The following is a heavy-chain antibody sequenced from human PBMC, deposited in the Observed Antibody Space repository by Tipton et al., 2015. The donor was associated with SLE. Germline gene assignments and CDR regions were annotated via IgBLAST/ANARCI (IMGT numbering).Heavy chain of an antibody. CDR1: GFPFSTYG. J-gene: IGHJ4*02. CDR2: LLYDGSDK. Sequence: SLRLSCAASGFPFSTYGMHWVRQAPGKGLEWVAFLLYDGSDKYYADSVKGRFTISRDNSKNTLYLQMNGLRAEDTAIYYCARDAYGDSTVLLDYWGQGTLVTVAS. CDR3: ARDAYGDSTVLLDY. D-gene: IGHD4-17*01. V-gene: IGHV3-30*02.